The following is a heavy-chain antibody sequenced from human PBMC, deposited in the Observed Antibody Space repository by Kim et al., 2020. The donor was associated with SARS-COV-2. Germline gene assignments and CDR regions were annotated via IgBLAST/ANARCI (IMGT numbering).Heavy chain of an antibody. D-gene: IGHD6-13*01. Sequence: GGSLRLSCAASGFTFSSYGMHWVRQAPGKGLEWVAVIWYDGSNKYYADSVKGRFTISRDNSKNTLYLQMNSLRAEDTAVYYCASSILGIAAAGTGSFDYWGQGTLVTVSS. CDR1: GFTFSSYG. J-gene: IGHJ4*02. V-gene: IGHV3-33*01. CDR3: ASSILGIAAAGTGSFDY. CDR2: IWYDGSNK.